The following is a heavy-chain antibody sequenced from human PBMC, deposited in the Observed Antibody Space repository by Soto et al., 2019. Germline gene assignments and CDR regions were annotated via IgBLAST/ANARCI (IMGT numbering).Heavy chain of an antibody. V-gene: IGHV3-23*01. CDR2: IGVGGGDR. CDR1: GFTFSSYA. D-gene: IGHD3-10*01. Sequence: EVQLLESGGGLVQPGGSLRLSCAASGFTFSSYAMSWVRQAPGKGLEWVSNIGVGGGDRYYPESVKGRFTISRDNSWDTLYLEMNSLRDEDTAVYYCARVRFGELVWGQGTLVTVSS. J-gene: IGHJ4*02. CDR3: ARVRFGELV.